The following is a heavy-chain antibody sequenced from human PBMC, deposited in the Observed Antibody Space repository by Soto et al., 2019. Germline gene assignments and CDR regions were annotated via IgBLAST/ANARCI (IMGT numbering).Heavy chain of an antibody. V-gene: IGHV3-7*03. D-gene: IGHD3-16*01. CDR2: IKPDGSAT. CDR1: DFTFRNYW. Sequence: PGGSLRLSCATSDFTFRNYWMNWVRQAPGKGLEWVANIKPDGSATNYVDSVKGRFTISRDNVRNSVSLQINSLRVEDTAVYFCFGGNGGPQWGQGTLVTVSS. CDR3: FGGNGGPQ. J-gene: IGHJ4*02.